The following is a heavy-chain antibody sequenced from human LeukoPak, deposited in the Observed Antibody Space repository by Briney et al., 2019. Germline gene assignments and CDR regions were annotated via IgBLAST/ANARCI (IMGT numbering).Heavy chain of an antibody. V-gene: IGHV1-18*01. Sequence: ASVKVSCKASGYTFTSYGISWVRQAPGQGLEWMGWISAYNGNTNYAQKLQGRVTMTTDTSTSTAYMELRSLRSDDTAVYYCARYLGGSGSYYLDYYYYYYMDVWGKGTTVTVSS. CDR3: ARYLGGSGSYYLDYYYYYYMDV. CDR2: ISAYNGNT. J-gene: IGHJ6*03. CDR1: GYTFTSYG. D-gene: IGHD3-10*01.